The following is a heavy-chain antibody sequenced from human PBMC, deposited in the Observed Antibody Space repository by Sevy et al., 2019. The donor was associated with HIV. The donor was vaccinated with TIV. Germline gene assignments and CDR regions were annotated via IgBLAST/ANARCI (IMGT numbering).Heavy chain of an antibody. J-gene: IGHJ4*02. Sequence: GESLKISCKGSEYRFTSHWIGWVRHMPGKGLEWMGVIYPDDSDTRYIPSFQGQVTFSADKSISTAYLQWSSLKASDTGVYYCATSRSGYFDSSGYYIYWGQGTLVTVSS. V-gene: IGHV5-51*01. CDR3: ATSRSGYFDSSGYYIY. CDR2: IYPDDSDT. CDR1: EYRFTSHW. D-gene: IGHD3-22*01.